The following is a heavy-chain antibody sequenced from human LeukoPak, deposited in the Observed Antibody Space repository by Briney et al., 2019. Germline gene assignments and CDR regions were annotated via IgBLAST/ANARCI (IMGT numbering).Heavy chain of an antibody. CDR3: ASGNYLNWFDP. CDR2: VHSSGST. D-gene: IGHD1-7*01. J-gene: IGHJ5*02. V-gene: IGHV4-59*01. CDR1: GGSISSFF. Sequence: ETSETLSLTCTVSGGSISSFFWSWIRQPPGKGLEWIGYVHSSGSTKYNPSLKSRLIISVDMSKNQFSLKLRSVSVADTAVYYCASGNYLNWFDPWGQGTLVTVSS.